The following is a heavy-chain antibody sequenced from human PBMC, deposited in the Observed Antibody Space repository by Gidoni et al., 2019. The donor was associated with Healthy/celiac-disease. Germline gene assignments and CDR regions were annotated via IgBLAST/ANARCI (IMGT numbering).Heavy chain of an antibody. V-gene: IGHV1-46*01. CDR2: INPSGGSP. J-gene: IGHJ4*02. CDR1: GYTVSSYY. D-gene: IGHD4-17*01. Sequence: QVQVVQSGAAVKKPGASVKFSCKASGYTVSSYYMHWVRQAPGQGLEWMGIINPSGGSPDYAQKFQGRVTMTRDTSTSTVYMELSSLRSEDTAVYYCASHYDYGDPFDYWGQGTLVTVSS. CDR3: ASHYDYGDPFDY.